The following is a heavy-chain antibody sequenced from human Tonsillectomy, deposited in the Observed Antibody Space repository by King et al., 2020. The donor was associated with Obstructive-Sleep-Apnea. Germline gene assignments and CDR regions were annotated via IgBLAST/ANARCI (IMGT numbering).Heavy chain of an antibody. Sequence: VQLVESGGGVVQPGESLKLSCAASGFTFSNYAMHWVRQAPGKGLEWVAITSYDGSNKYYADSVKGRFTISRDNSQNTLYLQMNSLRPEDTAVYFCARDLYLIQTWCLYESWGQGTRVIVSS. CDR3: ARDLYLIQTWCLYES. CDR2: TSYDGSNK. J-gene: IGHJ5*02. CDR1: GFTFSNYA. V-gene: IGHV3-30*04. D-gene: IGHD4/OR15-4a*01.